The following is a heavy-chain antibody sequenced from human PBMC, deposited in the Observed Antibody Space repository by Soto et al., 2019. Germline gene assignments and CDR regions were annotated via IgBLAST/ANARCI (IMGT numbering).Heavy chain of an antibody. CDR2: ISYDGSNK. Sequence: GGSLRLSCAASGFTFSSYSMNWVRQAPGKGLEWVAVISYDGSNKYYADSVKGRFTISRDNSKNTLYLQMNSLRAEDTAVYYCARGVTTGGMDVWGQGTTVTVSS. J-gene: IGHJ6*02. V-gene: IGHV3-30*03. CDR1: GFTFSSYS. D-gene: IGHD4-17*01. CDR3: ARGVTTGGMDV.